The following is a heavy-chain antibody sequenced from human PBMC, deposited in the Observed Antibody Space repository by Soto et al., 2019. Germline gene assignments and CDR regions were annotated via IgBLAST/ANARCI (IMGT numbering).Heavy chain of an antibody. CDR2: IYYSGST. CDR1: GGSISSGGYY. CDR3: ARDSTSDSYFGL. D-gene: IGHD2-21*02. Sequence: LSLTCTVSGGSISSGGYYWSWIRQHPGKGLEWIGYIYYSGSTYYNPSLKSRVTISVDTSKNQFSLKLSSVTAADTAVYYCARDSTSDSYFGLWGQGTLVTVSS. J-gene: IGHJ4*02. V-gene: IGHV4-31*03.